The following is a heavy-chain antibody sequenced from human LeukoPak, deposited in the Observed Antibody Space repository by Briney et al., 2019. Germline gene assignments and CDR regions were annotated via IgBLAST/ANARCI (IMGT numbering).Heavy chain of an antibody. CDR2: IYYSGST. J-gene: IGHJ4*02. D-gene: IGHD5-24*01. Sequence: SETLSLTCTVSGGSISSGDYYWSWIRQHPGKGLEWIAYIYYSGSTYYNPSLKSRVTISVDTSKNQFSLELSSVTAADTAVYYCALRRDGYNSIDYWGQGTLVTVSS. CDR1: GGSISSGDYY. V-gene: IGHV4-31*03. CDR3: ALRRDGYNSIDY.